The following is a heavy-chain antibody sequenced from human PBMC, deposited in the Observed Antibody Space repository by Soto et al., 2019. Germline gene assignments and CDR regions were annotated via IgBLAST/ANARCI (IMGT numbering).Heavy chain of an antibody. Sequence: EVQLSESGGDLVQPGGSLRLSCAASGFTFSSYAMSWVRQAPGKGLEWVSTLSGSGGSTYYADSVKGRFTISRDNSQNTLYLQMNSLRAEDTAVYYCAKDRGKSGYDPTDYWGQGTLVTVSS. D-gene: IGHD5-12*01. V-gene: IGHV3-23*01. J-gene: IGHJ4*02. CDR3: AKDRGKSGYDPTDY. CDR1: GFTFSSYA. CDR2: LSGSGGST.